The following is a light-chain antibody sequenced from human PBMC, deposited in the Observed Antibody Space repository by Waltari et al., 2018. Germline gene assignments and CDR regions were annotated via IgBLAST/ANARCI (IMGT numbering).Light chain of an antibody. V-gene: IGKV3-15*01. CDR1: QSVSSK. J-gene: IGKJ1*01. CDR3: HQYNNWPRT. Sequence: EIVMTQSPATLSVSPGERATLSCRASQSVSSKLAWYQQKPGQAPRLLIYGASTWATGIPARFSGSGSGTEFTLTISSLQSEDFAVYYCHQYNNWPRTFGQGTKVEIK. CDR2: GAS.